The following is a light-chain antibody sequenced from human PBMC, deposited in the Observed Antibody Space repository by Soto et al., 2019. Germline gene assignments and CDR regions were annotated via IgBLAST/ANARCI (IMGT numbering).Light chain of an antibody. Sequence: DIVMTQSPLSLPVTPGEPASISCRSSQSLLHSNGYTYLDWYLQRPGQSPQLPIYLGSYRASGVPDRFSGSGSGTDFTLKISRVEAGDVGVYYCMQTLLTWTFGQGTKVDI. J-gene: IGKJ1*01. CDR2: LGS. V-gene: IGKV2-28*01. CDR1: QSLLHSNGYTY. CDR3: MQTLLTWT.